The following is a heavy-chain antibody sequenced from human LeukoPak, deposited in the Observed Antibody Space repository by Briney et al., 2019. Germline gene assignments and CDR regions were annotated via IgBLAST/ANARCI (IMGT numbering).Heavy chain of an antibody. CDR3: ARHDRIMITFGGVTLNWFDP. V-gene: IGHV4-39*01. CDR2: IYYSGST. CDR1: VGSISSSSYY. D-gene: IGHD3-16*01. Sequence: SETLSLTFTVSVGSISSSSYYWGWIRPPPGKGLEWIGSIYYSGSTYYNPSLKSRVTISVDTSTKQFSLKLSSVTAADTAVYYCARHDRIMITFGGVTLNWFDPWGQGTLVTVSS. J-gene: IGHJ5*02.